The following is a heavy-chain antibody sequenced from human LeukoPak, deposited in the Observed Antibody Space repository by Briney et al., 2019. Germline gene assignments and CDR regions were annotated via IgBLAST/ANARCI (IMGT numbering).Heavy chain of an antibody. D-gene: IGHD3-3*01. CDR2: ISSSGSTI. V-gene: IGHV3-11*04. J-gene: IGHJ4*02. CDR3: ARGSYDFWSGYRPVYYFDY. Sequence: GGSLRLSCAASGFTFSDYYMSWIRQAPGKGLEWVSYISSSGSTIYYADSVKGRFTISRDNAKNSLYLQMNSLRAEDTAVYYCARGSYDFWSGYRPVYYFDYWGQGTLVTVSS. CDR1: GFTFSDYY.